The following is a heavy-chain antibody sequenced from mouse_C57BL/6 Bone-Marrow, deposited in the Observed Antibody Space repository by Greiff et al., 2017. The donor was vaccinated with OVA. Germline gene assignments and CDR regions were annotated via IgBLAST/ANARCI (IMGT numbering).Heavy chain of an antibody. V-gene: IGHV1-69*01. D-gene: IGHD2-4*01. Sequence: VQLQQPGAELVMPGASVKLSCKASCYTFTSYWMHWVKQRPGQGLAWIGELDPSDSYTNYNQKFKGKSTLTVDKSSSTAYMQLSSLTSEDSAVYYCATMIYYDYEGYAMDYWGQGTSVTVSS. CDR2: LDPSDSYT. J-gene: IGHJ4*01. CDR1: CYTFTSYW. CDR3: ATMIYYDYEGYAMDY.